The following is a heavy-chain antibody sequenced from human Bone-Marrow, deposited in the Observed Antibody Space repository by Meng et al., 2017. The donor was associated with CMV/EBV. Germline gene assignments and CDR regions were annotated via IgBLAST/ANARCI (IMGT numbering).Heavy chain of an antibody. CDR2: INPNTDT. CDR1: GSTLTDYY. D-gene: IGHD6-19*01. V-gene: IGHV1-2*02. J-gene: IGHJ4*02. CDR3: ARSSGWSRFDY. Sequence: QGQLVQSWAEVKKPGASVKVSFKASGSTLTDYYIHWVRQAPGQWLEWMGWINPNTDTNYAQNFQGRVTMTRDMSINTAYMELSRLTSGDTAVYYCARSSGWSRFDYWGQGTLVTVSS.